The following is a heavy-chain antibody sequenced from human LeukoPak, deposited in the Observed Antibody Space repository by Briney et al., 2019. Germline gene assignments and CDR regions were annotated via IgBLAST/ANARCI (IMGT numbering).Heavy chain of an antibody. Sequence: SETLSLTCTVSGGSISSYFWSWIRQPPGKGLEWIGYIYYSGSNNYNPSLKSRVTISVDTSKNQFSLKLNSVTTAVTAVYYCARRGYSTSSLYYYYGMDVWGQGTTVTVSS. CDR1: GGSISSYF. CDR2: IYYSGSN. V-gene: IGHV4-59*01. J-gene: IGHJ6*02. CDR3: ARRGYSTSSLYYYYGMDV. D-gene: IGHD6-6*01.